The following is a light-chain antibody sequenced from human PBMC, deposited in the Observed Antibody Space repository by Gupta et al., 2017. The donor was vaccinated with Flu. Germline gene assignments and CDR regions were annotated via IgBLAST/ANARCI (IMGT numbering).Light chain of an antibody. J-gene: IGLJ3*02. CDR3: QAWDSSTWV. CDR1: KLGDKY. V-gene: IGLV3-1*01. Sequence: SYELTQPPSVSVSPGQTASITCSGDKLGDKYACWYQQKPGQSPVLVIYQDSKRPSGIPERFSCSNSGNTATLTISGTQAMDEADYYCQAWDSSTWVFGGGTKLTVL. CDR2: QDS.